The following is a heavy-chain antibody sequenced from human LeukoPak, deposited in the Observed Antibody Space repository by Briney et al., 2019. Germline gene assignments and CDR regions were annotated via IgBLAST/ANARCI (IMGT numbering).Heavy chain of an antibody. J-gene: IGHJ4*02. CDR1: GGSISSSSHY. Sequence: SETLSLTCTVSGGSISSSSHYWGWIRQPPGKGLEWIGSIYYSGITYYNPSLRSRVTISVDTSKNQFSLKLSSVSATDTAVYYCHFKYCSSSTCFYYFDYWGQGTLVTVSS. CDR3: HFKYCSSSTCFYYFDY. V-gene: IGHV4-39*01. D-gene: IGHD2-2*01. CDR2: IYYSGIT.